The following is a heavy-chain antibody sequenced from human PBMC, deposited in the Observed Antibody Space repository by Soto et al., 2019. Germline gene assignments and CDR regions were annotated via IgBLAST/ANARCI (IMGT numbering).Heavy chain of an antibody. CDR1: VGSVSSGDYY. V-gene: IGHV4-61*08. J-gene: IGHJ5*02. Sequence: PSETLSLTCTFAVGSVSSGDYYCSWIRQPPWRGLEWIGYIYYSGSTNYNPSLKSRVTISVDTSKNQFSLKLNSVTAADTAVYFCARIPVDTTMLYGFERLGQGTLVIVS. CDR3: ARIPVDTTMLYGFER. D-gene: IGHD5-18*01. CDR2: IYYSGST.